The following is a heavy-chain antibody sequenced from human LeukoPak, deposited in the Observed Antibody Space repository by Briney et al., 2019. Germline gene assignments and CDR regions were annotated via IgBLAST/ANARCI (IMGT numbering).Heavy chain of an antibody. Sequence: PSETLSLTCAVSGGSISSRNWWSWVRQPPGKGLEWIGEIYHSGSTNYNPSLKSRVTISLDKSKNQFSLKLSSVTAADTAVYYCARAGIAVADDAFDTWGQGTMVTVSS. J-gene: IGHJ3*02. D-gene: IGHD6-19*01. CDR2: IYHSGST. CDR1: GGSISSRNW. CDR3: ARAGIAVADDAFDT. V-gene: IGHV4-4*02.